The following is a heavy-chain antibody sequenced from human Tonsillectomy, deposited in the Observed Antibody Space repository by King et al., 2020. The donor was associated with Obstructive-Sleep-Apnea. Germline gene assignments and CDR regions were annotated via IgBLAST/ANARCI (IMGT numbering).Heavy chain of an antibody. CDR1: GSSISSGGSY. V-gene: IGHV4-31*03. D-gene: IGHD3-10*01. CDR3: ARWFGDLVFRFDP. Sequence: QLQESGPGLVKPSQILSLTCTVSGSSISSGGSYWSWIRQSPGKGLEWIGYIHYTGSSYDNPSLQSRVSISVDTSKNQFSLKLSSVSAADTAVYYCARWFGDLVFRFDPWGQGTLVTVSS. J-gene: IGHJ5*02. CDR2: IHYTGSS.